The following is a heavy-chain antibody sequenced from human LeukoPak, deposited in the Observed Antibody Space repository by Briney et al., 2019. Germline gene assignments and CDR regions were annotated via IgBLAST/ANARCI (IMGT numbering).Heavy chain of an antibody. J-gene: IGHJ4*02. V-gene: IGHV3-21*01. CDR3: ARAHNWKYGSFDF. Sequence: GGSLRLSCAASGFTFSSYSMNWVRQAPGKGLEWVSSISSSSSYIYYADSVKGRFTISRDNAKNSLYLQMNSLRGEDTAVYYCARAHNWKYGSFDFWGQGTLVTVSS. CDR1: GFTFSSYS. D-gene: IGHD1-7*01. CDR2: ISSSSSYI.